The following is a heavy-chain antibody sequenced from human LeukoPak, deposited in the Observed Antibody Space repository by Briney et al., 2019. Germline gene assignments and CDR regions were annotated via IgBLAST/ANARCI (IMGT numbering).Heavy chain of an antibody. Sequence: NSGESLKISCKGSGYGFTSYWIGWVRQMPGKGLEWMGIIYPGDSDTRYSPSFQGQVTISADKSISTAYLQRSSLKASDTAMYYCARLEEHYYDSSGYFDYWGQGTLVTVSS. D-gene: IGHD3-22*01. CDR3: ARLEEHYYDSSGYFDY. CDR2: IYPGDSDT. J-gene: IGHJ4*02. V-gene: IGHV5-51*01. CDR1: GYGFTSYW.